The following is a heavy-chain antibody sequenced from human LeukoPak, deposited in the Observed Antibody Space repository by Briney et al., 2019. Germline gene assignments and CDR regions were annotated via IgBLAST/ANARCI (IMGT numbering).Heavy chain of an antibody. CDR3: ASSYGDDPWYFDL. V-gene: IGHV4-34*01. CDR2: INHSGST. J-gene: IGHJ2*01. Sequence: SETLSLTCAVYGGSFSGYYWSWIRQPPGKGLEWIGEINHSGSTNYNPSLKSRVTISVDTSKNQFSLKLSSVTAADTAVYFCASSYGDDPWYFDLWGRGTLVTVSS. D-gene: IGHD4-17*01. CDR1: GGSFSGYY.